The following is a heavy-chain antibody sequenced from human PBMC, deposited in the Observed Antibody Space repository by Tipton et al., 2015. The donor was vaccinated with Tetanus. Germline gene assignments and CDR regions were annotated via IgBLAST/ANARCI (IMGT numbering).Heavy chain of an antibody. V-gene: IGHV3-33*01. Sequence: SGFIFSSYGIHWVRQAPGKGLEWVAVSWYDGTDKYYADSVKGRFTISRDNSKNTLYLQMNSLRAEDTAVYYCAREADCSGGSCFSGDFDNWGQGTQVTFSS. CDR1: GFIFSSYG. J-gene: IGHJ4*02. CDR2: SWYDGTDK. CDR3: AREADCSGGSCFSGDFDN. D-gene: IGHD2-15*01.